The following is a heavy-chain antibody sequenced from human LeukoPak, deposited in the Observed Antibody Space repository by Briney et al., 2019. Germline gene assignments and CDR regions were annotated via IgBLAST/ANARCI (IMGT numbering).Heavy chain of an antibody. CDR2: IYYSGNT. V-gene: IGHV4-59*01. CDR3: AKDPIVGATGGYFDY. D-gene: IGHD1-26*01. Sequence: PSETLSLTCTVSGGSISSYYWSWIRQPPGKGLEWIGYIYYSGNTKYNPSPKSRVTISVDTSKNQFSLKLSSVTAADTAVYYCAKDPIVGATGGYFDYWGQGSLVTVSS. J-gene: IGHJ4*02. CDR1: GGSISSYY.